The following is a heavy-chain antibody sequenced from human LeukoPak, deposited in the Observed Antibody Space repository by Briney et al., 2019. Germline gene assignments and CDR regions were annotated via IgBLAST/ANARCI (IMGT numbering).Heavy chain of an antibody. J-gene: IGHJ4*02. V-gene: IGHV3-23*01. CDR3: TKATARLGRHFFDY. D-gene: IGHD7-27*01. Sequence: GGSLRLSCAASGFTFSSHAMSWVRQAPGKGLEWVSAISTSGGSTYYADSVKGRFTISRDNSKNTLYLQMSSLRAEDTAVYFCTKATARLGRHFFDYWGQGTLVTVSS. CDR2: ISTSGGST. CDR1: GFTFSSHA.